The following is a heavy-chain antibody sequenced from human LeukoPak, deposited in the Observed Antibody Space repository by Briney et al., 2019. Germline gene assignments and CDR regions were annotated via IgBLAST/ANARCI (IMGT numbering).Heavy chain of an antibody. CDR1: GGTFSSYA. D-gene: IGHD6-6*01. J-gene: IGHJ4*02. CDR2: IIPIFGTA. Sequence: ASVKVSCKASGGTFSSYAISRVRQAPGQGLEWMGGIIPIFGTANYAQKFQGRVTITTDESTSTAYMELSSLRSEDTAVYYCARGWDSSSSFDYWGQGTLVTVSS. V-gene: IGHV1-69*05. CDR3: ARGWDSSSSFDY.